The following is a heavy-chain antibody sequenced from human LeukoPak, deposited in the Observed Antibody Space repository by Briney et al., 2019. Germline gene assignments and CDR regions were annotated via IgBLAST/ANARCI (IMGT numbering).Heavy chain of an antibody. CDR1: GGSISSYY. Sequence: SETLSLTCTVSGGSISSYYWSWIRQPAGKGLEWIGRIYTSGSTNYNPSLKSRVTMSVDTSKNQFSLKLSSVTAADTAVYYCARELLWFGELLYQSRWFDPWGQGTLVTVSS. V-gene: IGHV4-4*07. CDR3: ARELLWFGELLYQSRWFDP. J-gene: IGHJ5*02. D-gene: IGHD3-10*01. CDR2: IYTSGST.